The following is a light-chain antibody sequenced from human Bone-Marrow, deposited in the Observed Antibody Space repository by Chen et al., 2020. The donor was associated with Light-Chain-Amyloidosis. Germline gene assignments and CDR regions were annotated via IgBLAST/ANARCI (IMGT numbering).Light chain of an antibody. CDR1: QTISSNY. CDR3: QQYGTSPLT. Sequence: EIVLTQSPGTLSLSPGERANLSCRASQTISSNYLTWYQQKFGQAPRLLIYGSSSRATGIPDRFTGSGSGTDFTLTINRLEPEDFAMYYCQQYGTSPLTFGGGIKVEIK. V-gene: IGKV3-20*01. CDR2: GSS. J-gene: IGKJ4*01.